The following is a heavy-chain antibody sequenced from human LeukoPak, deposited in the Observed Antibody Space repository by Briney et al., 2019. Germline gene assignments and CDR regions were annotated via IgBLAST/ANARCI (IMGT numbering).Heavy chain of an antibody. CDR2: IKEDGTET. CDR1: GIICNNVW. J-gene: IGHJ4*02. Sequence: GGSLRLSCAASGIICNNVWMNWVRLAPGKGLEWVANIKEDGTETYYVDSVKGRFTISRDNAKDSLYLQMNSLRVEDTAVYYCAKEGRSLQTYWGQGTLVTVSS. D-gene: IGHD5-24*01. CDR3: AKEGRSLQTY. V-gene: IGHV3-7*03.